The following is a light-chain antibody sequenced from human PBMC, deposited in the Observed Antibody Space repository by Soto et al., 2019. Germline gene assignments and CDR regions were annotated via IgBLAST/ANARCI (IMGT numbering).Light chain of an antibody. V-gene: IGLV2-14*01. J-gene: IGLJ2*01. CDR1: RRDVGAYNL. CDR2: EVR. CDR3: SAYTSRSTLG. Sequence: QSALTQPASVSGSPGQSITISCSGTRRDVGAYNLVSWYQQPPGKAPQLLIYEVRNRPSGISSRFSGSRSGNTASLTISRLLPEDEADYYCSAYTSRSTLGFGGGTKLTFL.